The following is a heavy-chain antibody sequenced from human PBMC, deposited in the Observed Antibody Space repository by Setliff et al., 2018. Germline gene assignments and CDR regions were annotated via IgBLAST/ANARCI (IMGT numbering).Heavy chain of an antibody. D-gene: IGHD1-1*01. CDR3: ARVRPGSTTGGNAFDI. CDR1: GYRFTSYW. V-gene: IGHV5-51*01. Sequence: GESLKISCKGSGYRFTSYWIGWVRQMPGKGLECMGIIYPSDSDTRYSPSWQGQVTISADKSISTAYLQWSSLKASDTAMYYCARVRPGSTTGGNAFDIWGQGTMVTVSS. J-gene: IGHJ3*02. CDR2: IYPSDSDT.